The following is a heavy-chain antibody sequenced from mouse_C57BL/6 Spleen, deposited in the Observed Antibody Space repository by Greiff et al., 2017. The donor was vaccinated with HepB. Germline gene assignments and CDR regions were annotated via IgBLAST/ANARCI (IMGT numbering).Heavy chain of an antibody. CDR1: GYAFSSSW. D-gene: IGHD1-2*01. J-gene: IGHJ4*01. V-gene: IGHV1-82*01. Sequence: QVQLQQSGPELVKPGASVKISCKASGYAFSSSWMNWVKQRPGKGLEWIGRIYPGDGDTNYNGKFKGKATLTADKSSSTAYMQLSSLTSEDSAVYFCAREDGHAMDYWGQGTSVTVSS. CDR3: AREDGHAMDY. CDR2: IYPGDGDT.